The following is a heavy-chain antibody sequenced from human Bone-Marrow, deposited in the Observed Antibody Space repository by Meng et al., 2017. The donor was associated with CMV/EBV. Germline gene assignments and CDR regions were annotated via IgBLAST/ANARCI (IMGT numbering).Heavy chain of an antibody. Sequence: GESLKISCVASGFTFRNFAMHWVRQAPGKGLEWVAVISDDGKNKYYGDSVKGRFTISTDNSKNTLYLQMNSLRPEDTALYYCAARGSYYKFDFWGQGTLVTVSS. V-gene: IGHV3-30*04. D-gene: IGHD1-26*01. CDR2: ISDDGKNK. CDR1: GFTFRNFA. J-gene: IGHJ4*02. CDR3: AARGSYYKFDF.